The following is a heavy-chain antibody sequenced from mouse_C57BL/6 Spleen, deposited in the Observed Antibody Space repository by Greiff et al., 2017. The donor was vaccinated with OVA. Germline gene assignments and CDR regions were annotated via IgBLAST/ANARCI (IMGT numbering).Heavy chain of an antibody. V-gene: IGHV1-69*01. CDR3: ARVDDGNWYFDV. J-gene: IGHJ3*01. D-gene: IGHD4-1*01. CDR2: IDPSDSYT. Sequence: QVQLQQPGAELVMPGASVKLSCKASGYTFTSYWMHWVKQRPGQGLEWIGEIDPSDSYTNYNQKFKGKSTLTVDKSSSTAYMQLSSLTSEDSAVYYCARVDDGNWYFDVWGQGTLVTVSA. CDR1: GYTFTSYW.